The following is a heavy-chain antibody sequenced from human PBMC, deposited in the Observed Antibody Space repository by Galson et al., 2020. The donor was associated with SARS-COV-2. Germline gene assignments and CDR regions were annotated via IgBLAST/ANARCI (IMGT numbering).Heavy chain of an antibody. CDR1: GFTFTNYA. CDR2: ISHDGRIE. J-gene: IGHJ3*02. V-gene: IGHV3-30*04. Sequence: GGSPRLSCAASGFTFTNYAIHWVRQAPGKGLEWVAVISHDGRIEVYADSVKGRFTISRDNSENMLFLQMDSLRADYTAVYYCARDVSGGASDIWGQGTMVTVSS. CDR3: ARDVSGGASDI. D-gene: IGHD1-26*01.